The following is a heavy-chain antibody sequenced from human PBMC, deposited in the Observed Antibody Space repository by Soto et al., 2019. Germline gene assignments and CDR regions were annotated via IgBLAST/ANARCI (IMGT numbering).Heavy chain of an antibody. CDR1: GTSGSGDYY. Sequence: GTSGSGDYYRSSIRQPPGKGLEWIGYIYYSGSTYYNPSLKRRVTISVATSKNQFSLKLSSVTAADTVVYYCARIDNRGVGPILAYRGQGTLVPVSS. V-gene: IGHV4-30-4*01. D-gene: IGHD1-20*01. CDR2: IYYSGST. J-gene: IGHJ4*02. CDR3: ARIDNRGVGPILAY.